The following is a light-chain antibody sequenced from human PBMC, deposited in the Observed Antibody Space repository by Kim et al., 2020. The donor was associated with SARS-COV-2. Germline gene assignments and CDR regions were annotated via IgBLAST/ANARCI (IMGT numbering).Light chain of an antibody. CDR3: MQALQTPYT. Sequence: EPASISCRSSQSLLHSNQYNYLSWYLQKPGQSPQLLIYLGSSRAAGVPDRFSGSESGTDFTLKISRVEAEDVGVYYCMQALQTPYTFGQGTKLEI. V-gene: IGKV2-28*01. J-gene: IGKJ2*01. CDR1: QSLLHSNQYNY. CDR2: LGS.